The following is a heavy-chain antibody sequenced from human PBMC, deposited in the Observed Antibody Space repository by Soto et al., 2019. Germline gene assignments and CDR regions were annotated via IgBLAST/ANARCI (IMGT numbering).Heavy chain of an antibody. CDR1: GFTFSSYA. J-gene: IGHJ4*02. Sequence: GGSLRLSCAASGFTFSSYAMSWVRQAPGKGLEWVSAISGSGGSTYYADSVKGRFTISRDNSKNTLYLQMNSLRAEDTAVYYCAKRGGGLITMNLVYYWGQGTLVTVSS. CDR3: AKRGGGLITMNLVYY. V-gene: IGHV3-23*01. CDR2: ISGSGGST. D-gene: IGHD3-22*01.